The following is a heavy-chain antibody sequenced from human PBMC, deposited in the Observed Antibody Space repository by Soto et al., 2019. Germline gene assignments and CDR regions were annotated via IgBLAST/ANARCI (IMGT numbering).Heavy chain of an antibody. CDR2: IYYSGST. D-gene: IGHD2-21*02. CDR1: GASLDGRDFY. Sequence: QVPMQASCPGLVKPSQTLSLTCTVSGASLDGRDFYWSWIRQLPEEGMQWIGHIYYSGSTYYNSSLKRRLTISVDTSKNAFYLSLTSVTAADTAGYYCARLGMTAPQPPYLDLWGRGTLITVSS. J-gene: IGHJ2*01. CDR3: ARLGMTAPQPPYLDL. V-gene: IGHV4-30-4*01.